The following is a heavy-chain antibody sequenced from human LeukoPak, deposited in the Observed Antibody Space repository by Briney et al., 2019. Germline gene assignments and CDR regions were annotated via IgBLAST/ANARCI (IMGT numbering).Heavy chain of an antibody. CDR1: GFTFSSYA. D-gene: IGHD5-12*01. CDR2: ISGSGGST. CDR3: AKDLAQVATATPFDY. Sequence: GGSLRLSCAASGFTFSSYAMSWVRQAPGKGLEWVSAISGSGGSTYYADSVKGRFTISRDNSKNTLYLQMNSLRSADTSVYYFAKDLAQVATATPFDYWGQGTLVTVSS. V-gene: IGHV3-23*01. J-gene: IGHJ4*02.